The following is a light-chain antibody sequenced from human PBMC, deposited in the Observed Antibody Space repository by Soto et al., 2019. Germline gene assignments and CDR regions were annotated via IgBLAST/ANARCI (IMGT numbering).Light chain of an antibody. V-gene: IGKV3-20*01. CDR1: QSVFSSL. CDR2: GSA. J-gene: IGKJ5*01. CDR3: QQYGTLPIT. Sequence: VMTPSSAPPSVSPVGRAPPPCRASQSVFSSLAWYQQRPGQAPRLLIYGSATRATGIPDRFSGSGSGTDFTLTIGRLEPEDFAVYYCQQYGTLPITFGQGTRLEIK.